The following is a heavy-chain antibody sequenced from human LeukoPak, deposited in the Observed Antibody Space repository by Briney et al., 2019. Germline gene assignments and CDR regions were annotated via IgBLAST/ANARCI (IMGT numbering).Heavy chain of an antibody. D-gene: IGHD3-10*01. Sequence: SETLSLTCTVSGGSISSYYWSWIRQPAGKGLEWIGRIYTSGSTNYNPSPKSRVTMSVDTSKNQFSLKLSSVTAADTAVYYCARDSFPGSGSYYNWFDPWGQGTLVTVSS. J-gene: IGHJ5*02. CDR3: ARDSFPGSGSYYNWFDP. CDR1: GGSISSYY. CDR2: IYTSGST. V-gene: IGHV4-4*07.